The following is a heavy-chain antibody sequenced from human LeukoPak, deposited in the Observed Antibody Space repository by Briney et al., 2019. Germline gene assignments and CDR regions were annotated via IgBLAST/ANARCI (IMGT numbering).Heavy chain of an antibody. CDR3: ARVSSGWQNWFDP. V-gene: IGHV3-48*01. Sequence: PGGSLRLYCAASGFTFSSYSMNWVRQAPGKGLEWVSYISSSSSTIYYADSVKGRFTISRDNAKNSLYLQMNSLRAEDTAMYYCARVSSGWQNWFDPWGQGTLVTVSS. J-gene: IGHJ5*02. D-gene: IGHD6-19*01. CDR1: GFTFSSYS. CDR2: ISSSSSTI.